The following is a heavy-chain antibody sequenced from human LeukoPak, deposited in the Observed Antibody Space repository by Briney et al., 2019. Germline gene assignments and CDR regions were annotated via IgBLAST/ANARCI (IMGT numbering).Heavy chain of an antibody. J-gene: IGHJ3*02. D-gene: IGHD3-10*01. CDR2: FDPGDGET. CDR1: GYTLTELS. Sequence: ASVKVSCKVSGYTLTELSMHWVRQAPGKGLEWMGGFDPGDGETNYAQKVQGRVTMTEDTSTETAYMELSSLRSEDTAVYYCATDRVLLWFGDSPRAFDIWGQGTMVTVSS. CDR3: ATDRVLLWFGDSPRAFDI. V-gene: IGHV1-24*01.